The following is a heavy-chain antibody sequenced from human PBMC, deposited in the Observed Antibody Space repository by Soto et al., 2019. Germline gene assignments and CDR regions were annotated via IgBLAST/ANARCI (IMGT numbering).Heavy chain of an antibody. D-gene: IGHD2-15*01. V-gene: IGHV3-23*01. CDR3: AAKIFSFHPSDY. CDR2: IGPGGDNI. CDR1: GVTLYSFA. Sequence: PGGSLSLYCAASGVTLYSFAMALVRQARGKGVEWVSTIGPGGDNISYADSVKGRYCVSRNNSKNTLYLQMNTLRVDDTAVYYCAAKIFSFHPSDYLRQGALVTVAS. J-gene: IGHJ4*02.